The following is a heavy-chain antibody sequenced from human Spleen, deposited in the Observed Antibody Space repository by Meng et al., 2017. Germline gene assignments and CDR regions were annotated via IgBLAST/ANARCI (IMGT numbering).Heavy chain of an antibody. J-gene: IGHJ4*02. CDR3: AKTGFSSGWYDY. CDR1: GFTFSSYV. CDR2: ITWDGDST. V-gene: IGHV3-43*01. D-gene: IGHD6-19*01. Sequence: GGSLRLSCAASGFTFSSYVMNWVRQAPGKGLEWVSLITWDGDSTYYADSVKGRFTISRDNSKNSLYLHMNSLRTEDTALYYCAKTGFSSGWYDYWGQGTLVTVSS.